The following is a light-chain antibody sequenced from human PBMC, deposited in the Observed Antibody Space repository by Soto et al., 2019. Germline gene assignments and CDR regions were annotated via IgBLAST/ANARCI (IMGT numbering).Light chain of an antibody. CDR2: DAS. CDR1: QDVKTY. Sequence: DMQMTQSPSSLSASVGDGVTITCQASQDVKTYLNWYQQKPGKVPKLLIYDASKLEAGVPSRFRGSGSGTDFTLTITSLQPEDTATYYCQEYGVVPRFGPGTKLNIK. V-gene: IGKV1-33*01. J-gene: IGKJ3*01. CDR3: QEYGVVPR.